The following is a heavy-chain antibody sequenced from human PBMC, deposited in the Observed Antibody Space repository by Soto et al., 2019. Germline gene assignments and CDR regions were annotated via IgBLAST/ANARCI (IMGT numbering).Heavy chain of an antibody. CDR1: GFTFSSYG. V-gene: IGHV3-33*01. Sequence: QVQLAESGGGVVQPGRSLRLSCAASGFTFSSYGMHWVRQAPGKGLEWVAVIWYDGSNRYYADSVKGRFTISRDNSKNTLYLQMNSLRAEDTAVYYCARGGVDSSGYLGAYWGQGTLVTVSS. J-gene: IGHJ4*02. CDR2: IWYDGSNR. D-gene: IGHD3-22*01. CDR3: ARGGVDSSGYLGAY.